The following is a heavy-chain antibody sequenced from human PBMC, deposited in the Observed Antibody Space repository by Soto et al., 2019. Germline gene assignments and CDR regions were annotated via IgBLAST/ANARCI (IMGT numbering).Heavy chain of an antibody. J-gene: IGHJ6*02. CDR3: AKNGQPPYYYYGLDV. V-gene: IGHV1-3*01. D-gene: IGHD2-8*01. Sequence: ASVKVSCKASGYTFTSYAMHWVRQAPGQRLEWMGWINGYNGDTKYAQKFQDRVTMTIDTSTGTAYMELRSLTSDDTAIYYCAKNGQPPYYYYGLDVWGQGTKVTVSS. CDR1: GYTFTSYA. CDR2: INGYNGDT.